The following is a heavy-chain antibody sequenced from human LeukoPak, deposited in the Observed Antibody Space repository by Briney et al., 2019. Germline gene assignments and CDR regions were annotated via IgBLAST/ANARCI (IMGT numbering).Heavy chain of an antibody. CDR1: GFTFSTYA. J-gene: IGHJ4*02. CDR3: ARGGEF. V-gene: IGHV3-30*14. CDR2: ISYDESNK. Sequence: PGRSLRLSCAASGFTFSTYAMHWVRQAPGKGLEWVAVISYDESNKYYADSVKGRFTISRDNSKNTLYLQMNSLRAEDTAVYYCARGGEFWGQGTLVTVSS. D-gene: IGHD3-10*01.